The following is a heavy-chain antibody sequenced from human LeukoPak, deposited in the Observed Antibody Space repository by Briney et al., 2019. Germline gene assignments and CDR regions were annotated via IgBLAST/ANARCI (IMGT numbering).Heavy chain of an antibody. CDR1: GFTFSSYS. Sequence: GGSLRLSCAASGFTFSSYSMNWVRQAPGKGLEWVSSITSSSSYIYYADSVKGRFTISRDNAKNSLYLQMNSLRAEDTAVYYCARADWDTAMIDYWGQGTLVTVSS. CDR2: ITSSSSYI. J-gene: IGHJ4*02. D-gene: IGHD5-18*01. CDR3: ARADWDTAMIDY. V-gene: IGHV3-21*01.